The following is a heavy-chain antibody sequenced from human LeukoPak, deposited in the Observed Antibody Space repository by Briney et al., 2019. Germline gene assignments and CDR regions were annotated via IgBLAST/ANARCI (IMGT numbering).Heavy chain of an antibody. CDR3: ARARRTYDYVWGSYLPFDY. Sequence: SVKVSCKASGGTFSSYAISWVRQAPGQGPEWMGGIIPIFGTANYAQKFQGRVTITADESTSTAYMELSSLRSEDTAVYYCARARRTYDYVWGSYLPFDYWGQGTLVTVSS. V-gene: IGHV1-69*13. CDR2: IIPIFGTA. CDR1: GGTFSSYA. J-gene: IGHJ4*02. D-gene: IGHD3-16*02.